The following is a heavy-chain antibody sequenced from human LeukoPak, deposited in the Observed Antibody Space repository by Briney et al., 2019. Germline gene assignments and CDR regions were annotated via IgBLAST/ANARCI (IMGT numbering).Heavy chain of an antibody. Sequence: PGGSLRLSCAASGFTFSSYSMNWVRQALGKGLEWVSSISSSSSYIYYAESVKGRFTISRDNAKNSLYLQMNSLRAEDTAVYYCAELGITMIGGVWGKGTTVTISS. J-gene: IGHJ6*04. CDR2: ISSSSSYI. D-gene: IGHD3-10*02. CDR1: GFTFSSYS. V-gene: IGHV3-21*01. CDR3: AELGITMIGGV.